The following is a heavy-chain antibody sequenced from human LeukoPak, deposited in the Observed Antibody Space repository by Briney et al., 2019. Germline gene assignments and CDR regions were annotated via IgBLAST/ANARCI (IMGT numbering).Heavy chain of an antibody. CDR2: ISSNGKNK. CDR1: GFTFSSHG. V-gene: IGHV3-30*04. Sequence: GGSLRLSCAASGFTFSSHGIHWVRQAPGKWLECVALISSNGKNKDYADSVKGRFTISRDNSKNTLYLQMNSLRAEDTAVYYCARPMYYYDSSGSLAVWGQGTTVTVTS. D-gene: IGHD3-22*01. J-gene: IGHJ6*02. CDR3: ARPMYYYDSSGSLAV.